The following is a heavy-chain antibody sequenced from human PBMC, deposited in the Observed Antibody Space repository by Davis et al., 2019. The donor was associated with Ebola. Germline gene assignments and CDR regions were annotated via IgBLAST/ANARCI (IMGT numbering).Heavy chain of an antibody. CDR2: IYPGDSDA. J-gene: IGHJ4*02. D-gene: IGHD5-18*01. V-gene: IGHV5-51*01. CDR3: ERVDTSWDNFDS. Sequence: GESLKISCKGSGYTFSRYWIGWVRQVPGKGLEWMGLIYPGDSDARYSPSFQGQVTISADKSTGSAYLQWSSLKASDSAMYYCERVDTSWDNFDSWGQGTLVTVSS. CDR1: GYTFSRYW.